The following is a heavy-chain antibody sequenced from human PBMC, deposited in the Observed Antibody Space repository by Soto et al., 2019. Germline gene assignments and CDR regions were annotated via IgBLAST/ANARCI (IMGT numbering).Heavy chain of an antibody. CDR3: AKMEGMDPWAYSFDY. D-gene: IGHD2-2*03. CDR1: GFTFSDFA. J-gene: IGHJ4*02. V-gene: IGHV3-23*01. Sequence: VQVLESGGGLVQPGGSLRLSCAATGFTFSDFAMSWVRQAPGKGLEWVSRSYGGGNGPHYADSVKGRVTISRDNSKNTLYLQMNSLRAEDTAVYYCAKMEGMDPWAYSFDYWGQGTLVTVSS. CDR2: SYGGGNGP.